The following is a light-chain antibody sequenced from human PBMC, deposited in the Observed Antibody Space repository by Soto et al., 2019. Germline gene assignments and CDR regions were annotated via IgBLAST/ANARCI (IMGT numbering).Light chain of an antibody. Sequence: EVVLTQSPGTLSLSPGERATLSCRASQRINTSYLAWYQQKPGQAPRLLISGASIRATGIPDRFSGSGSGTDFTLIISRLEPEDFAVYYCQQYGPSRTFAQATKVEIK. CDR2: GAS. J-gene: IGKJ1*01. V-gene: IGKV3-20*01. CDR1: QRINTSY. CDR3: QQYGPSRT.